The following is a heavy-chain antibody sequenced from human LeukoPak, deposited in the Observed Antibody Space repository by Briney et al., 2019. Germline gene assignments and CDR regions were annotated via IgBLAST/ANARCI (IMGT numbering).Heavy chain of an antibody. CDR1: GFTFDDYG. CDR3: AKGDCSTTSCHLGGVDY. V-gene: IGHV3-20*04. CDR2: INWNGGSI. D-gene: IGHD2-2*01. Sequence: GGSLRLSCAASGFTFDDYGMSWVRQAPGKGLEWVSGINWNGGSIGYADSVKGRFTISRDNAKNSLYLQMNSLRAEDMALYFCAKGDCSTTSCHLGGVDYWGQGTLVTVSS. J-gene: IGHJ4*02.